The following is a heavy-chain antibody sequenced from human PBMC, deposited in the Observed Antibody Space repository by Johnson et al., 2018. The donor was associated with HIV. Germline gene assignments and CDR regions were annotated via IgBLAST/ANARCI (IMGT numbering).Heavy chain of an antibody. V-gene: IGHV3-7*03. Sequence: EVQLVESGGGVVQPGGSLRLSCAASGFTFSSYGMHWVRQAPGKGLEWVANIKQDGSEKYYVDSVKGRFTISRDNAKNSLYLQMNSLRAEDTAVYYCVTPVAAAGPDAFDIWGQGTMVTVSS. CDR2: IKQDGSEK. CDR3: VTPVAAAGPDAFDI. J-gene: IGHJ3*02. D-gene: IGHD6-25*01. CDR1: GFTFSSYG.